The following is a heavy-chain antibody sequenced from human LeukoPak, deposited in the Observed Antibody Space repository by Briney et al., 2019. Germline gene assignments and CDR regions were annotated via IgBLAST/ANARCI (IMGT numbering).Heavy chain of an antibody. CDR1: GFTFSSYW. V-gene: IGHV3-74*01. J-gene: IGHJ3*02. Sequence: GGSLRLSCAASGFTFSSYWMHWVRHAPGKGLVWVSRLNNDGSSTNYADSVKGRFTISRDNAKNTLYLQMNSLRAEDTAVYYCARIAWDAFDIWGQGTMVTVSS. CDR3: ARIAWDAFDI. CDR2: LNNDGSST. D-gene: IGHD2-15*01.